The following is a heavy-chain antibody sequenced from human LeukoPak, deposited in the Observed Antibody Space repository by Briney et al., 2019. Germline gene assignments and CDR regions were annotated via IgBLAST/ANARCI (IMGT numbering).Heavy chain of an antibody. CDR1: GFTFSSYG. CDR3: ARDGYIGSAY. J-gene: IGHJ4*02. CDR2: ISYDGSNK. V-gene: IGHV3-30*03. Sequence: GGSLRLSCAASGFTFSSYGMHWVRQAPGKGLEWVAVISYDGSNKYYADSVKGRFTISRDNSKNTLYLQMNSLRAEDTAVYYCARDGYIGSAYWGQGTLVTVSS. D-gene: IGHD3-10*01.